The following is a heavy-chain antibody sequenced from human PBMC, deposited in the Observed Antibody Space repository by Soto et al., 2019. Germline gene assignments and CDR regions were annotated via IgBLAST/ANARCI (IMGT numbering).Heavy chain of an antibody. D-gene: IGHD2-15*01. Sequence: EVQLVESGGGLVQPGGSLRLSCAASGFTFSDYSMNWVRQAPGKGLEWVSYISSSGSSTIYYADSVKGRFTISRDNAKNSLYLQMNSLRAEDTAIYYCARAWGCSGGSCYLGYWGQGTLVTVSS. CDR3: ARAWGCSGGSCYLGY. CDR2: ISSSGSSTI. J-gene: IGHJ4*02. V-gene: IGHV3-48*01. CDR1: GFTFSDYS.